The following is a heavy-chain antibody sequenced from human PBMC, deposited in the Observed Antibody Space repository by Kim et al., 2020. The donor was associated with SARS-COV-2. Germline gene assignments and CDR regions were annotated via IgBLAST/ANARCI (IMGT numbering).Heavy chain of an antibody. D-gene: IGHD5-12*01. Sequence: GGSLRLSCAASGLIFTKDWMNWVRQAPGRGLEWVGRIKSKSDGETTEYASPVKGRFIISRDDLKKMLYLQMNSLKTEDTAVYYCTTAHRSGYDVAPDTWGQGTLVTVSS. CDR3: TTAHRSGYDVAPDT. V-gene: IGHV3-15*05. J-gene: IGHJ5*02. CDR1: GLIFTKDW. CDR2: IKSKSDGETT.